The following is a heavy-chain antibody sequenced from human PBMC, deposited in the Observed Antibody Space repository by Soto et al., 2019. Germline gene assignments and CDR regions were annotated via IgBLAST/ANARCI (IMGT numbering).Heavy chain of an antibody. J-gene: IGHJ5*02. D-gene: IGHD3-22*01. CDR1: GYTFTSYG. CDR3: ARQFGNDYDSSGLEP. CDR2: ISAYNGNT. V-gene: IGHV1-18*04. Sequence: VASVKVSCKASGYTFTSYGISWVRQAPGQGLEWMGWISAYNGNTNYAQKLQGRVTMTTDTSTSTAYMELRSLRSDDTAVYYCARQFGNDYDSSGLEPWGQGTLVTAPQ.